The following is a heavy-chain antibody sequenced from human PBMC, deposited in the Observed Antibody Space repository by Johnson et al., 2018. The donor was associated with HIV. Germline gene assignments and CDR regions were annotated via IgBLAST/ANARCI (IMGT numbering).Heavy chain of an antibody. CDR1: GFTFSDYA. D-gene: IGHD6-13*01. Sequence: QVQLVESGGGVVQPGGSLRLSCVASGFTFSDYAMHWVRQAPGKGLEWVAVIAYDLSNEFYADSVKGRFTISRDNSRNALYLQMNSLRAEDTALYYCARDPSTAAADSKDAFDILGQGTMVTVSS. CDR3: ARDPSTAAADSKDAFDI. CDR2: IAYDLSNE. J-gene: IGHJ3*02. V-gene: IGHV3-30*04.